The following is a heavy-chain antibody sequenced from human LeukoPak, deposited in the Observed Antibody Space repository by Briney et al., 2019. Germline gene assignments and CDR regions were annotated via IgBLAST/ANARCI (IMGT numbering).Heavy chain of an antibody. D-gene: IGHD3-10*01. V-gene: IGHV3-7*01. Sequence: PRGSLRLSCAASGFTFSSYWMSWVRQAPGKGLEWVANIKQDGSEKYYVYSVKGRFTISRDNAKNSLYLQMNSLRAEDTAVYYCAREANYGSGSNSEGWFDLWGQGTLVTVSS. CDR2: IKQDGSEK. CDR1: GFTFSSYW. J-gene: IGHJ5*02. CDR3: AREANYGSGSNSEGWFDL.